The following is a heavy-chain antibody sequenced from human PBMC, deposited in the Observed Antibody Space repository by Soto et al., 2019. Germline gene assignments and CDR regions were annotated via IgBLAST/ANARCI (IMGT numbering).Heavy chain of an antibody. V-gene: IGHV3-33*01. J-gene: IGHJ4*02. Sequence: QLQLVESGGGVVQPGRALRLSCAASGFTFSSYGMHWVRQAPGKGLEWVAAIWYDGSNKYYADSVKGRFTISRDQSKNTLYLQMNSVRADDPAIYYCARDIGTVYYLFDCWGQGTLVTVSS. D-gene: IGHD3-22*01. CDR2: IWYDGSNK. CDR3: ARDIGTVYYLFDC. CDR1: GFTFSSYG.